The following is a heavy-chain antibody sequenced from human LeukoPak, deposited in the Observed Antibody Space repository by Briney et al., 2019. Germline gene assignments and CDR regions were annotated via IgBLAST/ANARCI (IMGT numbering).Heavy chain of an antibody. CDR1: GFTFSSYW. CDR2: IKQDGSEK. J-gene: IGHJ4*02. V-gene: IGHV3-7*01. D-gene: IGHD6-19*01. CDR3: ATEASSGLED. Sequence: GGSLRLSCAASGFTFSSYWMSWVRPAPGKGLEWVANIKQDGSEKYYLDSVKGRFTISRDNAENSLYLQMNSVRAEDTAVYYCATEASSGLEDWGQGILVTVSS.